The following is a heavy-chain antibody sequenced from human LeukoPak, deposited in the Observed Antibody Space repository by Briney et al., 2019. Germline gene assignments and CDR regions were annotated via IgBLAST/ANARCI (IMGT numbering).Heavy chain of an antibody. J-gene: IGHJ3*02. D-gene: IGHD6-13*01. V-gene: IGHV1-8*03. Sequence: ASVKVSCKASGGTFSSYAINWVRQATGQGLEWMGWMNPNSGNTGYAQKFQGRVTITRNTSISTAYMELSSLRSEDTAVYYCARTSYSNSDAFDIWGQGTMVTVSS. CDR2: MNPNSGNT. CDR1: GGTFSSYA. CDR3: ARTSYSNSDAFDI.